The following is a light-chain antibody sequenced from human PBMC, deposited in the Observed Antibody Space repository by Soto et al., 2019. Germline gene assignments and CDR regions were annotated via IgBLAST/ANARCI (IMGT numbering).Light chain of an antibody. CDR3: SSYTSSSSHVV. CDR1: SSDVGGYNY. Sequence: QSALTQPASVSGSPGQSITISCTGTSSDVGGYNYVSWYQQHPGKAPKLMIYEVSNRPSGVSNLFSGSKSGNTASLTISGIQDEDEADYYCSSYTSSSSHVVFGGGTKLTVL. J-gene: IGLJ2*01. CDR2: EVS. V-gene: IGLV2-14*01.